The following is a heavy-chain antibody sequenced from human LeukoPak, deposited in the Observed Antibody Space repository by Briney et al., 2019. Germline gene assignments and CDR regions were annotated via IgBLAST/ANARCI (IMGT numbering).Heavy chain of an antibody. Sequence: GGSLRLSCAASGFTFSDHYIDWVRQAPGKGLEWVGRARNRRNGYSTQYAASVKGRFTFSRDDSENTVYLQMNSLRTEDTAVYFCARIMRVDYGTYYFDYWGPGTLVTVSS. J-gene: IGHJ4*02. V-gene: IGHV3-72*01. CDR2: ARNRRNGYST. D-gene: IGHD4/OR15-4a*01. CDR1: GFTFSDHY. CDR3: ARIMRVDYGTYYFDY.